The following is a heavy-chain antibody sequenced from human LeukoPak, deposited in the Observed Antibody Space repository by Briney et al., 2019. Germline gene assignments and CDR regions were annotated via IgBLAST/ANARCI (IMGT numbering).Heavy chain of an antibody. CDR2: IIPIFGTA. CDR1: GGTFSSYA. Sequence: GASVKVSCKASGGTFSSYAISWVRQAPGQGLEWMGGIIPIFGTANYAQKFQGRVTITADESTSTAYMELSSLRSEDTAVYYCARDCGYSYGKPLSDRTFDYWGQGTLVTVSS. CDR3: ARDCGYSYGKPLSDRTFDY. D-gene: IGHD5-18*01. V-gene: IGHV1-69*01. J-gene: IGHJ4*02.